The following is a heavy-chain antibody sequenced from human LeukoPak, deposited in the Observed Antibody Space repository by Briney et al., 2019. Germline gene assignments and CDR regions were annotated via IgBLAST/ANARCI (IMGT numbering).Heavy chain of an antibody. CDR1: GGSISSSSYY. V-gene: IGHV4-61*05. CDR3: ARNPGLDY. J-gene: IGHJ4*02. D-gene: IGHD3-10*01. CDR2: IYYSGST. Sequence: PSETLSLTCTVSGGSISSSSYYWGWIRQPPGKGLEWIGYIYYSGSTNYNPSLKSRVTISVDTSKNQFSLKLSSVTAADTAVYYCARNPGLDYWGQGTLVTVSS.